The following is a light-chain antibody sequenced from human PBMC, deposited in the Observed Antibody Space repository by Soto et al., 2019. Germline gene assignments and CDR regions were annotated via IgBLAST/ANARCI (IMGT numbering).Light chain of an antibody. Sequence: DVVLTQSPLPLSVTLGQPASISCRSSESLVHSNGNTYLNWFQQRPGQSPRRLIYTVSNRDSGVPDRFSGSGSGTDFTRKISRVEAEDVGVYYCMQGTHWPYTFGQGTKLEIK. J-gene: IGKJ2*01. CDR3: MQGTHWPYT. V-gene: IGKV2-30*02. CDR1: ESLVHSNGNTY. CDR2: TVS.